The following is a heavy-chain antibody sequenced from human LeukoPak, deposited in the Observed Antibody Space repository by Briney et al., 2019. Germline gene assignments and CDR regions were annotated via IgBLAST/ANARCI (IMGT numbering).Heavy chain of an antibody. J-gene: IGHJ6*02. CDR3: ARERIAVAGHYYYYYGMDV. D-gene: IGHD6-19*01. Sequence: SETPSLTCTVSGGSISSYYWSWIRQPPGKGLEWIGYIYYSGSTNYNPSLKSRVTISVDTSKNQFSLKLSSVTAADTAVYYCARERIAVAGHYYYYYGMDVWGQGTTVTVSS. CDR1: GGSISSYY. CDR2: IYYSGST. V-gene: IGHV4-59*01.